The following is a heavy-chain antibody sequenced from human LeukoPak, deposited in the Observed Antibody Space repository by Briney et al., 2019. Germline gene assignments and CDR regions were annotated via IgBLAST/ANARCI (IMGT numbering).Heavy chain of an antibody. Sequence: SETLSLTCTVSCGSISSYYWSWIRQPPGKGLEWIGYIYYSGSTNYNPSLKSRVTISVDTSKNQFSLKLSSVTAADTAVYYCAREYCSSTSCYDPWGQGTLVTVSS. CDR3: AREYCSSTSCYDP. CDR2: IYYSGST. D-gene: IGHD2-2*01. CDR1: CGSISSYY. J-gene: IGHJ5*02. V-gene: IGHV4-59*01.